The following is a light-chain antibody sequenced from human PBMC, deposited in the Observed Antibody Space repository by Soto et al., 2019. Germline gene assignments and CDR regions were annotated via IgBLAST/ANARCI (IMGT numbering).Light chain of an antibody. CDR3: QQYKNWHRT. V-gene: IGKV3-15*01. J-gene: IGKJ1*01. Sequence: EIVLTQSPGTLSLSPGERATLSCSASQSITNSYLAGYQQEPGQAPRLLIFGASTRATGMPGTFSGRGSGTEFTLPISSLQSEDFAVYYCQQYKNWHRTFGQGTKVDIK. CDR2: GAS. CDR1: QSITNSY.